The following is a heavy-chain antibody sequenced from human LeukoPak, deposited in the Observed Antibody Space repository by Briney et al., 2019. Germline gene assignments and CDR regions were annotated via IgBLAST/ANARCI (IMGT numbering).Heavy chain of an antibody. Sequence: SETLSLSCTVSGVSISSYYWSWIRQPPGKGLEWIGYIYYSGSTNYNPSLKSRVTISVDTSKNQFSLKLSSVTAADTAVYYCARNPPLETYYDILTGYYRGYFDLWGRGTLVTVSS. CDR2: IYYSGST. CDR3: ARNPPLETYYDILTGYYRGYFDL. CDR1: GVSISSYY. D-gene: IGHD3-9*01. J-gene: IGHJ2*01. V-gene: IGHV4-59*01.